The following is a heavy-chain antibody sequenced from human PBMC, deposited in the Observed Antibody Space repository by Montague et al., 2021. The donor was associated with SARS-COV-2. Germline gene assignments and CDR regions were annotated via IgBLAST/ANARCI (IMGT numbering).Heavy chain of an antibody. D-gene: IGHD1-14*01. CDR3: ARDSGECSRTTCHRPYYYGLAV. CDR2: LYYSGST. Sequence: SETLSLTCNVSDDSMGGYYWSWIRQSPGKGLEWIGYLYYSGSTSINPSLRSRVTISADTSKNQVSLKMTSVTTADTAVYYCARDSGECSRTTCHRPYYYGLAVWGQGTTVTVSS. V-gene: IGHV4-59*01. J-gene: IGHJ6*02. CDR1: DDSMGGYY.